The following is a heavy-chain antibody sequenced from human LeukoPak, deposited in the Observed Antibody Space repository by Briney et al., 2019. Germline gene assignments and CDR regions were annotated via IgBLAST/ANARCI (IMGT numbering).Heavy chain of an antibody. CDR3: ARGLGVVPAAYYFDY. V-gene: IGHV3-20*01. CDR1: GFTFDDYG. CDR2: INWNGGST. D-gene: IGHD2-2*01. J-gene: IGHJ4*02. Sequence: PGGSLRLSCAASGFTFDDYGMSWVRQAPGKGLEWVSGINWNGGSTGYADSVKGRFTISRDNAKNSLYLQMNSLRAEDTALYHCARGLGVVPAAYYFDYWGLGTLVTVSS.